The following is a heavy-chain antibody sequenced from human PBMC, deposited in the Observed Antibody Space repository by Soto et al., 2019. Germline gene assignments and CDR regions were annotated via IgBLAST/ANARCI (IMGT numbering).Heavy chain of an antibody. D-gene: IGHD6-6*01. Sequence: GASVKVSCKASGYTFTSYAMHWVRQAPGQRLEWMGWINAGNGNTKYSQKFQGRVTITRDTSASTAYMELSSLRSEDTAVYYCARDLVKSVRIAARPGPMDVWGKGTTVTVSS. CDR1: GYTFTSYA. V-gene: IGHV1-3*01. J-gene: IGHJ6*03. CDR3: ARDLVKSVRIAARPGPMDV. CDR2: INAGNGNT.